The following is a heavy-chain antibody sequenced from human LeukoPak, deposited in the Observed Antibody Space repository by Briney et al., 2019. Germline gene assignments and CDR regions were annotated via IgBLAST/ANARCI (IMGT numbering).Heavy chain of an antibody. J-gene: IGHJ4*02. CDR1: GFTFSSYA. CDR2: ISGSGGST. Sequence: GGSLRLSCAASGFTFSSYAMSWVRQAPGKGLEWVSAISGSGGSTYYADSVKGRFTISRDNSKNTLYLQMSSLRAEDTAVYYCAKDAYPNYYDSSGPFDYWGQGTLVTVSS. CDR3: AKDAYPNYYDSSGPFDY. D-gene: IGHD3-22*01. V-gene: IGHV3-23*01.